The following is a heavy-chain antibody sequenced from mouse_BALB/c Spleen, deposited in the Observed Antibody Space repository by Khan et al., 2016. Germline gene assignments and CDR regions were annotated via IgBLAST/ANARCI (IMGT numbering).Heavy chain of an antibody. CDR3: ARVDY. Sequence: EVELVESGGGLVQPGGSLRLSCATSGFTFTDYYMSWVHQPPGKALEWLGFIRNKANGYTTAYSASVKGRFTISRDNSQSILYLQMNTLRAEDSATYYCARVDYWGQGTTLTVSS. J-gene: IGHJ2*01. CDR1: GFTFTDYY. V-gene: IGHV7-3*02. CDR2: IRNKANGYTT.